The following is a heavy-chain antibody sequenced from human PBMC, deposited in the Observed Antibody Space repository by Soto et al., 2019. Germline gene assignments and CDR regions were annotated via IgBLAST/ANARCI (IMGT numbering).Heavy chain of an antibody. CDR1: GGSISSSSYY. V-gene: IGHV4-39*01. D-gene: IGHD2-15*01. CDR2: IYYSGST. Sequence: PSETLSLTCTASGGSISSSSYYWGWIRHPPGKGLEWIGSIYYSGSTYYNPSLKSRVTISVDTSKSQFSLKLSSVTAADTAVYYCARHSNGGGYCSGGSCYYMDVWGKGTTVTAP. J-gene: IGHJ6*03. CDR3: ARHSNGGGYCSGGSCYYMDV.